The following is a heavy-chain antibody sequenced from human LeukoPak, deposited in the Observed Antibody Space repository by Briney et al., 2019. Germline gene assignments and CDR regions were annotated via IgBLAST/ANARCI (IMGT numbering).Heavy chain of an antibody. V-gene: IGHV3-74*01. CDR2: ITSDGTTT. CDR1: GFTISGYW. Sequence: GGSLRLSCAASGFTISGYWMHWVRQAPGKGLVWVSRITSDGTTTHYADSVKGRFTISRDVAKNTLYLQMNSLRAEDTAVYYCVPSSGFAYWGQGSLVTVSS. CDR3: VPSSGFAY. D-gene: IGHD6-19*01. J-gene: IGHJ4*02.